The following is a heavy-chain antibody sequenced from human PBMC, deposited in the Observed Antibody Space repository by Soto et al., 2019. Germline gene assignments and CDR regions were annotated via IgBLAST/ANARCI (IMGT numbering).Heavy chain of an antibody. V-gene: IGHV3-30-3*01. CDR3: AREISNNWFDP. CDR2: ISYDGSNK. J-gene: IGHJ5*02. CDR1: GFTFSSYA. Sequence: GGSLRLSCAASGFTFSSYAMHWVRQAPGKGLEWVAVISYDGSNKYYADSVKGRFTISRDNSKNTLYLQMNSLRAEDTAVYYCAREISNNWFDPWGQGTLVTVSS.